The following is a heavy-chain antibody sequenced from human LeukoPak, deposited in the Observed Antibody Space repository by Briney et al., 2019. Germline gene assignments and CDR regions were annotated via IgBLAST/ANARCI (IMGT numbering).Heavy chain of an antibody. CDR2: IIVGNGNT. D-gene: IGHD1-26*01. CDR1: GYTFTSYA. Sequence: ASVKVSCKASGYTFTSYAMLWVRQAPGQRLEWMGWIIVGNGNTKYSQKLQGRVTITRDTSASTTYMELSSLRSEDTAVYYCARDGATEGYYYFDYWGQGTLVTVSS. CDR3: ARDGATEGYYYFDY. V-gene: IGHV1-3*01. J-gene: IGHJ4*02.